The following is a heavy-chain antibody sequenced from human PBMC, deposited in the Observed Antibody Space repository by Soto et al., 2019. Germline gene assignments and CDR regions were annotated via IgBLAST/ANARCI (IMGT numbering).Heavy chain of an antibody. CDR3: ARDRDLAVPAAPIYFDS. D-gene: IGHD2-2*01. CDR1: GFSISDYW. CDR2: IKRDGSEK. Sequence: GGSLRLSCAASGFSISDYWMSWVRQAPGKGLEWVANIKRDGSEKYYVDSVKGRFTISRDNAKNSLYLQMNSLRADDTAVYYCARDRDLAVPAAPIYFDSCGPGTLVTVS. V-gene: IGHV3-7*01. J-gene: IGHJ4*02.